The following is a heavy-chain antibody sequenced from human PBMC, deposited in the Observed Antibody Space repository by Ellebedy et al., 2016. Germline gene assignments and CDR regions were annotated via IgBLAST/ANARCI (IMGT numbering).Heavy chain of an antibody. CDR3: AKWNGGWYAFEV. Sequence: GSLRLSCNVSGGSVSSAYWNWIRRPPGKGLEWIGYVFHTGTTNYNPSLKSRVTMSVDTSKSQFSLRLTSVTAADTAVYYCAKWNGGWYAFEVWGQGTMVTVSS. CDR1: GGSVSSAY. J-gene: IGHJ3*01. CDR2: VFHTGTT. D-gene: IGHD6-19*01. V-gene: IGHV4-59*02.